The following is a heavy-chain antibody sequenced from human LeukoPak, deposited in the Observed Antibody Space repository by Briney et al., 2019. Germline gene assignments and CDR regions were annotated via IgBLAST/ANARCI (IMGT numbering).Heavy chain of an antibody. CDR3: ATCLFPGILWFGEPSDY. J-gene: IGHJ4*02. CDR2: ICGRGGSK. D-gene: IGHD3-10*01. V-gene: IGHV3-23*01. Sequence: GGSLRLSCAASGFTFSSYAMSWVRQAPGKGLEWVSVICGRGGSKYYADSGKGRITISRDNSKNPLYLQMNSLRAEDTAVYYGATCLFPGILWFGEPSDYWGQGTLVTVRS. CDR1: GFTFSSYA.